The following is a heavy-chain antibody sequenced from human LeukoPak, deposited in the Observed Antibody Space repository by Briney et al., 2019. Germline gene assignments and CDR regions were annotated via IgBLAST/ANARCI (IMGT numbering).Heavy chain of an antibody. CDR3: ARPQSPVYYYYGVDV. Sequence: KPGGSLRLSCTASGFTFSTYNMNWVRQAPGKGLEWVSSISSSSRYIYYSDSVKGRFTISRDNAKNSLYLQMNSLRAEDTAVYYCARPQSPVYYYYGVDVWGQGTTVTVSS. CDR1: GFTFSTYN. V-gene: IGHV3-21*01. CDR2: ISSSSRYI. J-gene: IGHJ6*02.